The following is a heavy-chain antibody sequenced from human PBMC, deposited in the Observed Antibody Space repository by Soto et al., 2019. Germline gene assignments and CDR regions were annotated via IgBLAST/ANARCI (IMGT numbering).Heavy chain of an antibody. Sequence: EVQLVESGGGLVQPGGSLRLSCAASGFTFSRHWMHWVRQVAGEGLVWVSRINTDGSETNYADSVKGRFTVSRDNAKNMQYLQMNSLRFEDTAVYYFARDGEGYCGRGTLVTVSS. V-gene: IGHV3-74*01. CDR2: INTDGSET. CDR3: ARDGEGY. J-gene: IGHJ4*02. D-gene: IGHD2-21*01. CDR1: GFTFSRHW.